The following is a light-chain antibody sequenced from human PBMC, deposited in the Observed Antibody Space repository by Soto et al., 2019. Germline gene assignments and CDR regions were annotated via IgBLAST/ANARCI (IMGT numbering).Light chain of an antibody. V-gene: IGKV1-5*03. J-gene: IGKJ1*01. CDR2: KAS. CDR1: QSISSW. Sequence: DIQMTQSPSTLSASVGDRVTITCRASQSISSWLAWYQQKPGKAPKVLIYKASSLESGVPSRFSGSGSVTEFTLTISSLQPDDFATYYGQQYNTYPWTVGQGTQVEIK. CDR3: QQYNTYPWT.